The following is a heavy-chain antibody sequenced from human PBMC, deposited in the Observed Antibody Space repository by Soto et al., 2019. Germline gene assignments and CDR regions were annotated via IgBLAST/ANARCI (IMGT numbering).Heavy chain of an antibody. Sequence: ASVKVSCKASGYTFSNYYIHWVRQAPGQGLEWMGIINPSGGSTTYAQKFQGRVTMTRDTSTSTVYMELNNLRSEDTAMYYCAKGRAAGTVLSLDWFDPWGQGTLVTVSS. V-gene: IGHV1-46*01. CDR2: INPSGGST. D-gene: IGHD6-13*01. CDR3: AKGRAAGTVLSLDWFDP. CDR1: GYTFSNYY. J-gene: IGHJ5*02.